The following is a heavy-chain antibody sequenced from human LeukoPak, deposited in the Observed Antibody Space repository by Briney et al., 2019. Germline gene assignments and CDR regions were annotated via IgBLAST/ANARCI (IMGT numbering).Heavy chain of an antibody. D-gene: IGHD3-9*01. V-gene: IGHV4-59*01. CDR1: GGSISSYY. Sequence: ETLSLTCTVSGGSISSYYWSWIRQPPGKGLEWIGYIYYSGSTNYNPSLKSRVTMSVDTSKNQFSLKLSSVAAADTAVYYCARDYDILTGGGWFDPWGHGNRVTVSS. J-gene: IGHJ5*02. CDR2: IYYSGST. CDR3: ARDYDILTGGGWFDP.